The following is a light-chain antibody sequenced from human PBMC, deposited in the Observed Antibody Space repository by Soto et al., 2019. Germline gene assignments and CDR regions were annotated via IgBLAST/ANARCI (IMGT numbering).Light chain of an antibody. CDR3: QQYGRSPWT. V-gene: IGKV3-20*01. Sequence: EIVMTQSPATLSLSPGERATLSCRASQSVNSNLAWYQQKAGQAPRLLIYDASNRATGIPARFSGSGSGTDFTLTISRLEPEDFGVYYCQQYGRSPWTFGQGTKVDIK. CDR2: DAS. CDR1: QSVNSN. J-gene: IGKJ1*01.